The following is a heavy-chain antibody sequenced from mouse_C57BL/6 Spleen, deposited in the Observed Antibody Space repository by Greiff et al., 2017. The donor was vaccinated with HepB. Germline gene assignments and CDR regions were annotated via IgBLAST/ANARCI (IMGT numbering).Heavy chain of an antibody. CDR1: GYTFTDYY. Sequence: QVQLQQSGAELVRPGASVKLSCKASGYTFTDYYINWVKQRPGQGLEWIARIYPGSGNTYYNEKFKGKATLTAEKSSSTAYMQLSSLTSEDSAVYVCARGGNYYGSSYPRYFDVWGTGTTVTVSS. J-gene: IGHJ1*03. CDR3: ARGGNYYGSSYPRYFDV. V-gene: IGHV1-76*01. CDR2: IYPGSGNT. D-gene: IGHD1-1*01.